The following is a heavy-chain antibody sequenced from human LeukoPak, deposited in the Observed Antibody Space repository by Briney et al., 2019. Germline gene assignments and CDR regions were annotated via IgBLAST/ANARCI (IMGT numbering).Heavy chain of an antibody. Sequence: RSSETLSLTCTVSGGSISSYYWSWIRQPPGRGLEWIGYIYYSGSTNYNPSLKSRVTISVDTSKNQFSLKLSSVTAADTAVYYCARAYHGSGSFSLLFDPWGQGTLVTVSS. CDR1: GGSISSYY. D-gene: IGHD3-10*01. J-gene: IGHJ5*02. V-gene: IGHV4-59*01. CDR3: ARAYHGSGSFSLLFDP. CDR2: IYYSGST.